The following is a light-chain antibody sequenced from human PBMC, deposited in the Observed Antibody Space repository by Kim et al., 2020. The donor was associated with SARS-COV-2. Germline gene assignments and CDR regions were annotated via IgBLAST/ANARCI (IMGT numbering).Light chain of an antibody. J-gene: IGLJ2*01. CDR1: TSDVGTYDL. CDR2: GVD. V-gene: IGLV2-23*01. CDR3: CSYVGSSTLL. Sequence: GQSITISCTGTTSDVGTYDLVSWYRQHPDRAPELIIYGVDKRPSGVSNRFSGSKSGNTASLTISGLQAEDEADYYCCSYVGSSTLLFGGGTKVTVL.